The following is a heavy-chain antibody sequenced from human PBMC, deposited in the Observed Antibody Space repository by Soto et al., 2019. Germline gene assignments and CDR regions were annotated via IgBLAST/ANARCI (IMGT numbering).Heavy chain of an antibody. J-gene: IGHJ4*02. V-gene: IGHV3-30*18. Sequence: QVQLVESGGGVVQPGVSLRLSCAVSGFTFSNFGMHWVRQAPGKGLEWVAVISYDGSNEYYEDSVKGRFTISRDNSQNTLHLQMNSLREEDTAMYYCAKSQSSGWYGVDYWGPGTLLTVSS. CDR2: ISYDGSNE. CDR1: GFTFSNFG. CDR3: AKSQSSGWYGVDY. D-gene: IGHD6-19*01.